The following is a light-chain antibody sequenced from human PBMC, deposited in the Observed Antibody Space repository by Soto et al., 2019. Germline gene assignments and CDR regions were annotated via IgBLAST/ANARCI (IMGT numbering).Light chain of an antibody. V-gene: IGLV7-46*01. J-gene: IGLJ2*01. CDR3: LVSDSGVVV. CDR1: TGAVTTDHY. Sequence: QAVVTQEPSLTVSPGGTVTLTSASSTGAVTTDHYPYWFQQQPGQAPRTLIFDTNNRQSWTPARFSGSLLGGKAALTLSGAQPEDEADYYCLVSDSGVVVFGGGTKLTVL. CDR2: DTN.